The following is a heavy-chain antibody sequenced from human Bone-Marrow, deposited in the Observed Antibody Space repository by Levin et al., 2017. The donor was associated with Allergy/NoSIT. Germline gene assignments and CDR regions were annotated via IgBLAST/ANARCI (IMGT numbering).Heavy chain of an antibody. CDR2: INHSGST. Sequence: SETLSLTCAVYGGSFSGYYWSWIRQPPGKGLEWIGEINHSGSTNYNPSLKSRVTISVDTSKNQFSLKLSSVTAADTAVYYCARGSVFGVVTNNWFDPWGQGTLVTVSS. CDR1: GGSFSGYY. V-gene: IGHV4-34*01. CDR3: ARGSVFGVVTNNWFDP. D-gene: IGHD3-3*01. J-gene: IGHJ5*02.